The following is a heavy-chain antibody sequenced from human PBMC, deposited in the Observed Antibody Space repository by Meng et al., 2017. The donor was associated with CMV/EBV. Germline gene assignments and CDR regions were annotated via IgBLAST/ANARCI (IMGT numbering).Heavy chain of an antibody. Sequence: SETLSLTCTVFGGSISSSSYYWGWIRQPPGKGLEWIGSIYYSGSTYYNPSLKSRVTISVDTSKNQFSLKLSSVTAADTAVYYCARSHTAMTLPNIYFDYWGQGTLVTVSS. CDR1: GGSISSSSYY. J-gene: IGHJ4*02. CDR2: IYYSGST. D-gene: IGHD5-18*01. V-gene: IGHV4-39*07. CDR3: ARSHTAMTLPNIYFDY.